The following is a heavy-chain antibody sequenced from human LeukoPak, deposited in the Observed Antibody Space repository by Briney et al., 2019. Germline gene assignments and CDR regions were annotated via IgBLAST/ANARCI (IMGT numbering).Heavy chain of an antibody. D-gene: IGHD6-19*01. CDR3: ARARSGWYYFDY. J-gene: IGHJ4*02. CDR2: IYHSGST. V-gene: IGHV4-30-2*01. Sequence: SQTLSPTCAVSGGSISSGGYSWSWIRQPPGKGLEWIGYIYHSGSTYYNPSLKSRVTISVDRSKNQFSLKLSSVTAADTAVYYCARARSGWYYFDYWGQGTLVTVSS. CDR1: GGSISSGGYS.